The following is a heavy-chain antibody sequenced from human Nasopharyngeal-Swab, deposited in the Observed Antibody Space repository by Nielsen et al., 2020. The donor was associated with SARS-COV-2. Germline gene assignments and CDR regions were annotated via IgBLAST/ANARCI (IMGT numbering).Heavy chain of an antibody. V-gene: IGHV3-23*01. Sequence: GESPKISCAASGFTFSSYAMSWVRQAPGKGLEWVSAISGSGGSTYYADSVKGRFTISRDNSKNTLYLQMNSLRAEDTAVYYCAKDQGVLLWFGELILDAFDIWGQGTMVTVSS. CDR3: AKDQGVLLWFGELILDAFDI. CDR2: ISGSGGST. J-gene: IGHJ3*02. D-gene: IGHD3-10*01. CDR1: GFTFSSYA.